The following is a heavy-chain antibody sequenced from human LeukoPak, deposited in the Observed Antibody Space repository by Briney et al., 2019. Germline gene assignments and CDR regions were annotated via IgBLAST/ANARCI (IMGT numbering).Heavy chain of an antibody. V-gene: IGHV1-2*02. CDR3: AREPADGWPYYYYYMDV. D-gene: IGHD2-15*01. CDR2: INPNSGDT. J-gene: IGHJ6*03. CDR1: GYTFTDYY. Sequence: EVSVKVSCKASGYTFTDYYIHWVRQAPGQGLEWMGWINPNSGDTNYAQRFQGRVTMTTDTSISTAYMELNSLRSDDTAVYYCAREPADGWPYYYYYMDVWGKGTTVTVSS.